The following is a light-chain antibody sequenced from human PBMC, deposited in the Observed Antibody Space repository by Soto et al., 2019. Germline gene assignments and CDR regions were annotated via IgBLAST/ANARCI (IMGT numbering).Light chain of an antibody. CDR2: GAS. CDR3: QQYNKWPRT. V-gene: IGKV3-15*01. Sequence: EIVMTQSPATLSVSPGERATLSCRASQSLSSDLAWYQQKVGQAPRLLIYGASTRATGIPARYSGSGSGTEFNFTISSLQYEDFAVYYCQQYNKWPRTFGQGTKV. J-gene: IGKJ1*01. CDR1: QSLSSD.